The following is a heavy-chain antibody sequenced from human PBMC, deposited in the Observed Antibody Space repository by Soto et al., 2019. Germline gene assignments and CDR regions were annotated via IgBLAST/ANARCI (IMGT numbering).Heavy chain of an antibody. CDR1: GGSVSSYY. V-gene: IGHV4-59*08. J-gene: IGHJ4*02. Sequence: SETQSLTCTVSGGSVSSYYWSWIRQPPGKGLEWIAYIYYSGSTRYNPSLKSRVTMSVDTSNNQFSLKVSSVTAADTAVYYCARHSNRNYGLYYFDYWGLGALVTVSS. D-gene: IGHD4-4*01. CDR2: IYYSGST. CDR3: ARHSNRNYGLYYFDY.